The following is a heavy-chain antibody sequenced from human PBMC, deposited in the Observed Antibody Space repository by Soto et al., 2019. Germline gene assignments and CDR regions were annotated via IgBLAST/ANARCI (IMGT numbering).Heavy chain of an antibody. V-gene: IGHV3-23*01. CDR1: GFTFSSYA. J-gene: IGHJ4*02. Sequence: PGGVLRLSCAASGFTFSSYAMSWVRQAPGKGLEWVSAISGSGGSTYYADSVKGRFTISRDNSKNTLYLQMNSLRAEDTAVYYCAKTTPLRWGGREGSGSYYNTPFDYWGQGTLVTVSS. CDR2: ISGSGGST. CDR3: AKTTPLRWGGREGSGSYYNTPFDY. D-gene: IGHD3-10*01.